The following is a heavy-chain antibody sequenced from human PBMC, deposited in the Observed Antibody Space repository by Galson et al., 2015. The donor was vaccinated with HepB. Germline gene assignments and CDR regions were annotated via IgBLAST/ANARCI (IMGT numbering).Heavy chain of an antibody. CDR1: GDSVSSNSAA. CDR2: TYYRSKWYN. CDR3: ARGSRGGFDY. V-gene: IGHV6-1*01. J-gene: IGHJ4*02. Sequence: CAISGDSVSSNSAAWIWIRQSPSRGLEWLGRTYYRSKWYNDYAASVRSRIIIDPDTSKNQFSLQLNSVTPEDTAVYYCARGSRGGFDYWGQGTLVTVSS. D-gene: IGHD3-16*01.